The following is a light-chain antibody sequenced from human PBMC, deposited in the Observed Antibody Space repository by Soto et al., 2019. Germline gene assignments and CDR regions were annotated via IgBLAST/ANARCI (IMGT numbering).Light chain of an antibody. CDR3: QQRSNWPPIT. J-gene: IGKJ5*01. V-gene: IGKV3-11*01. CDR1: QSVSSN. Sequence: EIVMAQSPATLSVSPGERATLSCRASQSVSSNLAWYQQKPGQAPRLLIYDASNRATGIPARFNGSGSGTDFTLTISSLEPEDFAVYYCQQRSNWPPITFGQGTRLEIK. CDR2: DAS.